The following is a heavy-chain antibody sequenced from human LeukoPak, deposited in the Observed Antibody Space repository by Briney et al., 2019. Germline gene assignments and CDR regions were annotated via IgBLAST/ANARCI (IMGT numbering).Heavy chain of an antibody. CDR2: ISAYNGNT. CDR3: ARLTYYYGSGRLDY. Sequence: AAVTVSCMASGYTFTSYGISWVRQPPGQGLEWMGWISAYNGNTNYAQKLQGRVTMTTDTSTSTAYMELRSLRSDDTAVYYCARLTYYYGSGRLDYWGQGTLVTVSS. J-gene: IGHJ4*02. CDR1: GYTFTSYG. V-gene: IGHV1-18*04. D-gene: IGHD3-10*01.